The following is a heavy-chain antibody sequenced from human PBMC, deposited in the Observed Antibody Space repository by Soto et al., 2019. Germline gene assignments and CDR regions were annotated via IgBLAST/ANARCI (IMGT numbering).Heavy chain of an antibody. CDR2: FFLADSDA. D-gene: IGHD2-8*01. V-gene: IGHV5-51*01. J-gene: IGHJ5*02. CDR1: GGSLIDQW. CDR3: ERRRGRCSDGVCYSWWFDP. Sequence: ESLTMSFTASGGSLIDQWIGLVRHTRDKGLEWIGFFFLADSDARYSPAFQGQVTMSADRSSTYLQWSSLKASDAGIYYCERRRGRCSDGVCYSWWFDPWGQGTRVTVYS.